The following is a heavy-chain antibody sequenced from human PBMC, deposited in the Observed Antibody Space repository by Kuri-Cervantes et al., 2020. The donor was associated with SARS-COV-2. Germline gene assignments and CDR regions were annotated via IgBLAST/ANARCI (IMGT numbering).Heavy chain of an antibody. V-gene: IGHV3-21*01. CDR2: ISSSSSYI. J-gene: IGHJ4*02. Sequence: GGSLRLSCAASGFTFSSYAMSWARQAPGKGLEWVSSISSSSSYIYYADSVKGRFTISRDNAKNSLYLQMNSLRAEDTAVYYCARDQGGYYGSGSFDYWGQGTLVTVSS. CDR3: ARDQGGYYGSGSFDY. CDR1: GFTFSSYA. D-gene: IGHD3-10*01.